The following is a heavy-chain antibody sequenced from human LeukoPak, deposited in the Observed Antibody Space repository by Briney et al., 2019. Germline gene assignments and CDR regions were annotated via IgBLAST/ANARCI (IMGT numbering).Heavy chain of an antibody. J-gene: IGHJ4*02. V-gene: IGHV3-7*01. D-gene: IGHD3-22*01. CDR2: IKQDGSEK. CDR3: ARMHYYDSSGYSDY. CDR1: GFTFSSYW. Sequence: GGSLRLSCAASGFTFSSYWMSWVRQAPGKGLEWVANIKQDGSEKYYVDSVKGRFTISRDNAKNSLYLQMNSLRAEDTAVYYCARMHYYDSSGYSDYWGQGTLVTVSS.